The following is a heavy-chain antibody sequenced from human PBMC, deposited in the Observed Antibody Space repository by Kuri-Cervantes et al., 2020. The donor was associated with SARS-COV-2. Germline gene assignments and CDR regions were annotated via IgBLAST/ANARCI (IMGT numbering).Heavy chain of an antibody. Sequence: GGSLRLSCAASGFTFSSYGMHWVRQAPGKGLEWVAVIWYDGSNKYYADSVKGRFTISRDNSKNTLYLQMYSLRAEDTAVYYCARDLFRGKIFAEPGGMDVWGQGTTVTVSS. CDR3: ARDLFRGKIFAEPGGMDV. D-gene: IGHD3-3*01. CDR2: IWYDGSNK. CDR1: GFTFSSYG. J-gene: IGHJ6*02. V-gene: IGHV3-33*08.